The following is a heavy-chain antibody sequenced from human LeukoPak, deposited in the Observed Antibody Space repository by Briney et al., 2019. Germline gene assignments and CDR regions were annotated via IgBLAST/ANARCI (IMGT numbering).Heavy chain of an antibody. CDR3: ARAVIGSGSYPFDY. J-gene: IGHJ4*02. D-gene: IGHD1-26*01. V-gene: IGHV1-69*04. Sequence: ASVKVSCKASGGTFSSYAISWVRQAPGQGLEWMGRIIPILGIANYAQKFQGRVTITADKSTSTAYMELSSLRSEDTAVYYCARAVIGSGSYPFDYWGQGTLVTVSS. CDR2: IIPILGIA. CDR1: GGTFSSYA.